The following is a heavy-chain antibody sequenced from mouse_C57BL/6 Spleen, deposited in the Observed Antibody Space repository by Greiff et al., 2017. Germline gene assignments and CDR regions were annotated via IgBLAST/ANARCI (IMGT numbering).Heavy chain of an antibody. CDR1: GYTFTSYW. Sequence: QVQLQQPGAELVRPGSSVKLSCKASGYTFTSYWMHWVKQRPIQGLEWIGNIDPSDSETHYNQKFKDKATLTVDKSSSTAYMQLSSLTSEDSAVYYCAGGLGRDYAMDYWGQGTSVTVSS. CDR2: IDPSDSET. CDR3: AGGLGRDYAMDY. V-gene: IGHV1-52*01. J-gene: IGHJ4*01. D-gene: IGHD4-1*01.